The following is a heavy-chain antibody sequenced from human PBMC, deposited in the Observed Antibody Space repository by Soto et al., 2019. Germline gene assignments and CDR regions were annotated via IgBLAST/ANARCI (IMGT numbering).Heavy chain of an antibody. D-gene: IGHD3-10*01. CDR1: GFTLSSYG. Sequence: AGGSLRLSCAASGFTLSSYGMHWVRQAPGKGLEWVAVIWYDGSNKYYADSVKGRFTISRDNSKNTLYLQMNSLRAEDTAVYYCARVMVLWFGSGYYYVMDVWGQGTTVTVSS. J-gene: IGHJ6*02. CDR3: ARVMVLWFGSGYYYVMDV. CDR2: IWYDGSNK. V-gene: IGHV3-33*01.